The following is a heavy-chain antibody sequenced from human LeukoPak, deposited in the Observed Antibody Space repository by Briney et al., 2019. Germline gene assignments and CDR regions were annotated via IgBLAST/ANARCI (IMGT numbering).Heavy chain of an antibody. CDR3: ARIVLRFLEWLPPYYYYYYMDV. CDR1: GGSFSGYY. CDR2: INHSGST. J-gene: IGHJ6*03. D-gene: IGHD3-3*01. V-gene: IGHV4-34*01. Sequence: SDTLSLTCAVYGGSFSGYYWSWLRHPPGEGRVWVGEINHSGSTKYNTSLKSRVTISVDTSKDQFSLKLSSVTAADTAVYYCARIVLRFLEWLPPYYYYYYMDVWGKGTTVTVSS.